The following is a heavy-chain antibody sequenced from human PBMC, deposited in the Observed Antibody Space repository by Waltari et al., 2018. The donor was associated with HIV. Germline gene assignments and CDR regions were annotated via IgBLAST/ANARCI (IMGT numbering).Heavy chain of an antibody. CDR1: GFTFSSYS. D-gene: IGHD6-19*01. V-gene: IGHV3-48*02. CDR3: ARDGKQYSSGWYYFDY. Sequence: EVQLVESGGGLVQPGGSLSLACAASGFTFSSYSMNWVRQAPGKGLEWVSYISSSSSTIYYADSVKGRFTISRENAKNSLYLQMNSLRDEDTAVYYCARDGKQYSSGWYYFDYWGQGTLVTVSS. CDR2: ISSSSSTI. J-gene: IGHJ4*02.